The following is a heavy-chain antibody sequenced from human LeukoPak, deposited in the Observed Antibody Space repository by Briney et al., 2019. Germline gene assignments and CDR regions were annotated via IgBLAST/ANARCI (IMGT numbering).Heavy chain of an antibody. D-gene: IGHD2-15*01. V-gene: IGHV3-49*03. Sequence: PGGSLRLSCTASGLTFGEDAMSWFRQAPGKGLKWLGFIKTKTNGATAEYAASVKGRFSISRDDSKSTAYLQMNSLKTEDTAVYYCARLIVVVVAASSYFDSWGQGTRVTVSS. J-gene: IGHJ4*02. CDR1: GLTFGEDA. CDR2: IKTKTNGATA. CDR3: ARLIVVVVAASSYFDS.